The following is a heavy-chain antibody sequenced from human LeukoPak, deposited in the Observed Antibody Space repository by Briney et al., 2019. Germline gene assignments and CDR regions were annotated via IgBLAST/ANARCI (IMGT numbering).Heavy chain of an antibody. Sequence: GGSLRLSCAASGFSFSSHGTHWVRQAPGKGLEWVAVISYDGSNKYYADSVKGRFTISRDNSKNTLYLQMNSLRAEDTAVYYCAKDQDIVVVVAASTFDYWGQGTLVTVSS. CDR2: ISYDGSNK. V-gene: IGHV3-30*18. CDR1: GFSFSSHG. D-gene: IGHD2-15*01. CDR3: AKDQDIVVVVAASTFDY. J-gene: IGHJ4*02.